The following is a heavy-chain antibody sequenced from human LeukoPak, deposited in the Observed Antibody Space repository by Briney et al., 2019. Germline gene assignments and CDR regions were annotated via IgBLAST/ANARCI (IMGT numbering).Heavy chain of an antibody. J-gene: IGHJ4*02. CDR3: ARASSGLYCLDY. V-gene: IGHV1-2*06. Sequence: ASVKVSCKASGYTFTGYYIHWVRQAPGQGLEWMGRIIPNSGDTKYAQKFQGRVAMTRDTSISTVYMELSGLRSDDTAVYHCARASSGLYCLDYSGQGTLVTVSS. CDR1: GYTFTGYY. D-gene: IGHD6-19*01. CDR2: IIPNSGDT.